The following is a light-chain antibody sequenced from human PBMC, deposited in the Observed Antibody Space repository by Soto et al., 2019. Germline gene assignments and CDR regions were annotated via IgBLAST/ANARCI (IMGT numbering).Light chain of an antibody. CDR1: QSVSSY. V-gene: IGKV3-11*01. CDR2: DAS. J-gene: IGKJ1*01. Sequence: EIVLTQSPATLSLSPGERAILSCRASQSVSSYLAWYQQKPGQAPRLLISDASNRATGIPARFSGSGSGTDFTLTISSLEPVDFVVYYCQQGSNWPRTFGQGTKVEIK. CDR3: QQGSNWPRT.